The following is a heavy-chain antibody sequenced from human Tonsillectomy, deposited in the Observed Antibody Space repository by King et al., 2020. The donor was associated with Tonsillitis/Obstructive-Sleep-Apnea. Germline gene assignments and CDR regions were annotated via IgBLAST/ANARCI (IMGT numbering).Heavy chain of an antibody. V-gene: IGHV3-15*07. D-gene: IGHD2-2*02. CDR2: IKSKTDGGTT. J-gene: IGHJ3*02. Sequence: VQLVESGGGLVKPGGSLRLSCAASGFTFSNAWMNWVRQAPGKGLEWVGRIKSKTDGGTTDYAAPVKGRITIARDDSKNTLYLQMHSLKTEDTAVYYCTTYIVVVPAAIQGIWGQGTMVTVSS. CDR3: TTYIVVVPAAIQGI. CDR1: GFTFSNAW.